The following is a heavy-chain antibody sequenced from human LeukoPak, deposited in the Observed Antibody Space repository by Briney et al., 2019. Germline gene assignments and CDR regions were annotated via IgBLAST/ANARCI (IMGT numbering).Heavy chain of an antibody. Sequence: GRSLRLSCAAFGFTFSSYGMHWVRQAPGKGLEWVAVISYDGSNKYYADSVKGRFTISRDNSKNTLYLQMNSLRAEDTAVYYCAKGRELYYFDYWGQGTLVTVSS. CDR3: AKGRELYYFDY. CDR1: GFTFSSYG. CDR2: ISYDGSNK. D-gene: IGHD1-26*01. V-gene: IGHV3-30*18. J-gene: IGHJ4*02.